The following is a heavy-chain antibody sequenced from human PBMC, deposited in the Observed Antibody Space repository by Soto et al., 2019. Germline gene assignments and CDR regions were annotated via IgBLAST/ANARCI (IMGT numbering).Heavy chain of an antibody. D-gene: IGHD3-16*01. CDR1: GYIFSSCA. V-gene: IGHV3-30*18. Sequence: QVPLVESGGGVVQPGRSLRLSCAASGYIFSSCAMHWVRQAPGKGLEWVAVISHDGRDKHFADSVRGRFTISRDNSKNTIYLQMTSLRAEDTSVYSCAKDLGEPPYGMDFWGQGSTFTVSS. CDR3: AKDLGEPPYGMDF. J-gene: IGHJ6*02. CDR2: ISHDGRDK.